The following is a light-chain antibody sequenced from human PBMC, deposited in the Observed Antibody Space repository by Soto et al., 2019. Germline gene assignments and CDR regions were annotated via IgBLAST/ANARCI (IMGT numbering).Light chain of an antibody. CDR2: GVV. CDR3: QKYNSAPLT. J-gene: IGKJ4*01. CDR1: XXIXXY. V-gene: IGKV1-27*01. Sequence: ASXGDXVXXTXXXXXXIXXYLGWYHEKPWKIPTLLSYGVVTLQEGVPSRFNGSGSWTDLTLTISSLQPEDVAAYYCQKYNSAPLTFGGGTKVEIK.